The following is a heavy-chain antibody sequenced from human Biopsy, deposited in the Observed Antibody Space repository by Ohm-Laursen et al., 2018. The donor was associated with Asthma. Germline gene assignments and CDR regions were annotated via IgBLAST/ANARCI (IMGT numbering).Heavy chain of an antibody. CDR2: TNERGVT. CDR3: ARGPELDV. Sequence: GTLSLTCDVYPGSFSGFFWTWIRQSPGKGLEWIGETNERGVTNNNPSIKSQVIISIDTYWNRVSLKLTSVTAADTAVYYCARGPELDVWGQGTTVTVSS. V-gene: IGHV4-34*01. J-gene: IGHJ6*02. CDR1: PGSFSGFF.